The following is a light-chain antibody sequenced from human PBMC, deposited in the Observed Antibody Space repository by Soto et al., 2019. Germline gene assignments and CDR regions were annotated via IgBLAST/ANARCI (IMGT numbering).Light chain of an antibody. CDR1: QGISSA. Sequence: AIQLTQSPSSLSASVGDRVTITCRASQGISSALAWYQQKPGKAPKLLIYDASSLDSGVPSRFSGSGSGTDFTLTISSLQPEDFATYYCQQVNSYPDLTFGGGTKVEIK. J-gene: IGKJ4*01. CDR2: DAS. V-gene: IGKV1-13*02. CDR3: QQVNSYPDLT.